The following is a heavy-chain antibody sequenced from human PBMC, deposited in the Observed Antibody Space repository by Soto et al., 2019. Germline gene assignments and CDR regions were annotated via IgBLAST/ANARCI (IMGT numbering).Heavy chain of an antibody. CDR2: IYYSGST. CDR3: ARHRPGSGGSCYDY. Sequence: QVQLQESGPGLVKPSETLSLTCTVSGGSISSYYWSWIRQPPGKGLEWIGYIYYSGSTNYNPSLKSRVTISVDKSKNQFSLKLSSVTAADTAVYYCARHRPGSGGSCYDYWGQGTLVTVSS. D-gene: IGHD2-15*01. CDR1: GGSISSYY. J-gene: IGHJ4*02. V-gene: IGHV4-59*08.